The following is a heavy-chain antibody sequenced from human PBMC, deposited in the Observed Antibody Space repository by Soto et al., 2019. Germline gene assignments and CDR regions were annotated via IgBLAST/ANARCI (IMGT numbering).Heavy chain of an antibody. D-gene: IGHD2-2*01. CDR3: AKGYTTSCFAQFDF. V-gene: IGHV3-9*01. CDR2: ISWNSGSI. Sequence: EVQLVESGGGLVQPGRSLRLSCAASAFTFGDYAMHWVRQAPEKGLEWVSCISWNSGSIVYVDSVEGRFTISRDNAENSLYLQMNSLRPEDTAFYYCAKGYTTSCFAQFDFWGQGALVTVSS. J-gene: IGHJ4*02. CDR1: AFTFGDYA.